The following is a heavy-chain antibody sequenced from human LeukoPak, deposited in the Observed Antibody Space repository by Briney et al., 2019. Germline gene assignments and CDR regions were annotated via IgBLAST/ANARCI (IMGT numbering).Heavy chain of an antibody. CDR1: GFTFTSYA. CDR3: AKARQLWFGELLMGQDFDY. V-gene: IGHV3-23*01. Sequence: GGSLRLSCAASGFTFTSYAMTWVRQAPGKGLEWVSAISGSGGSANYADSVKGRFTISRDNSKNTLYLQMNSLRAEDTAVYYCAKARQLWFGELLMGQDFDYWGQGTLVTVSS. D-gene: IGHD3-10*01. J-gene: IGHJ4*02. CDR2: ISGSGGSA.